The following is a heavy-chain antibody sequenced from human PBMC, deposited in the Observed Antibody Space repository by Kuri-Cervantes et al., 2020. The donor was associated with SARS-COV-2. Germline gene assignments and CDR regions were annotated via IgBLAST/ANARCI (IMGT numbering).Heavy chain of an antibody. J-gene: IGHJ6*02. CDR3: ARHALSSSVRGGGEYYYYYGMDV. CDR2: IYYSGST. V-gene: IGHV4-59*08. Sequence: SETLSLTCTVSGGSISSYYWSWIRQPPGKGLEWIGYIYYSGSTNYSPSLKSRVTISVDTSKNQFSLKLSSVTAADTAVYYCARHALSSSVRGGGEYYYYYGMDVWGQGTTVTVSS. D-gene: IGHD3-10*01. CDR1: GGSISSYY.